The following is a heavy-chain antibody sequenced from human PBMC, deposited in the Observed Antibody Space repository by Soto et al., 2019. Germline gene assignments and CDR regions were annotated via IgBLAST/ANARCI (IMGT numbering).Heavy chain of an antibody. CDR3: ARGDDYGDETSPFDP. Sequence: PSETLSLTCTVSGGSISSYYWSWIRQPPGKGLEWIGYIYYSGSTNYNPSLKSRVTISVDTSKNQFSLKLSSVTAADTAVYYCARGDDYGDETSPFDPWGQGTLVTVSS. CDR1: GGSISSYY. J-gene: IGHJ5*02. CDR2: IYYSGST. D-gene: IGHD4-17*01. V-gene: IGHV4-59*01.